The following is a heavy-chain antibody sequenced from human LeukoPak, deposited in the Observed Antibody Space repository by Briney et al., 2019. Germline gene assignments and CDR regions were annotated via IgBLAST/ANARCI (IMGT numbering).Heavy chain of an antibody. CDR3: ARSGEPFDY. V-gene: IGHV1-2*02. J-gene: IGHJ4*02. Sequence: GSSVKVSCKASGYTFTGYYMHWLRQAPGPALEWIGWINPNSSGTNYAQQFLGRVTMTRDTSISTAYMELSWLRSDDTAVYYCARSGEPFDYWGQGTLVTVSS. CDR1: GYTFTGYY. CDR2: INPNSSGT.